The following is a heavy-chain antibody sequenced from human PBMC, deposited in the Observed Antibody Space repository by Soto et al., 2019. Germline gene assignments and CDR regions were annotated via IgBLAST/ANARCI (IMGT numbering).Heavy chain of an antibody. CDR2: IYSGGST. Sequence: EVQLVESGGGLVQPGGSLRLSCAASGFTVSSNYMSWVRQAPGKGLEWVSVIYSGGSTYYADSVKGRFTISRDNSKNTLYLQMNSLRAEDTAVYYCATSGGGNRENYYGMDVWGQATTVTVSS. J-gene: IGHJ6*02. CDR3: ATSGGGNRENYYGMDV. CDR1: GFTVSSNY. D-gene: IGHD2-15*01. V-gene: IGHV3-66*01.